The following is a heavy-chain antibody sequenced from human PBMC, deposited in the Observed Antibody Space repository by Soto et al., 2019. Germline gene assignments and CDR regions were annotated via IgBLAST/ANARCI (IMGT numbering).Heavy chain of an antibody. J-gene: IGHJ6*03. CDR3: AKASCSSTSCYVTYYYYYYMDV. Sequence: PVGSLRLSCAASGFTFSSYAMSWVRQAPGKGLEWVSAISGSGGSTYYADSVKGRFTISRDNSKNTLYLQMNSLRAEDTAVYYCAKASCSSTSCYVTYYYYYYMDVWGKGTTVTVSS. V-gene: IGHV3-23*01. CDR1: GFTFSSYA. D-gene: IGHD2-2*01. CDR2: ISGSGGST.